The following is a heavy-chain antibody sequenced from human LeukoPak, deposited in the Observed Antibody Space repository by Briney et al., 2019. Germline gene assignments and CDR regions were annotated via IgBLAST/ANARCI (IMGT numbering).Heavy chain of an antibody. CDR2: INPNSGGT. CDR3: AREGLVVRGVITIRGARFDY. Sequence: GASVKVSCNASGYTFTGYYMHWVRQAPGQGLEWMGWINPNSGGTNYAQKFQGRVTMTRDTSISTAYMELSRLRSDDTAVYYCAREGLVVRGVITIRGARFDYWGQGTLVTVSS. J-gene: IGHJ4*02. CDR1: GYTFTGYY. D-gene: IGHD3-10*01. V-gene: IGHV1-2*02.